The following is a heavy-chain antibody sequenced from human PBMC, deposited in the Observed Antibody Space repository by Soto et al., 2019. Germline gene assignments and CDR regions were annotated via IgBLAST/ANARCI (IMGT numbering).Heavy chain of an antibody. J-gene: IGHJ4*02. V-gene: IGHV1-69*06. CDR1: GGTFSSYA. Sequence: QVQLVQSGAEVKKPGSSVKVSCKAPGGTFSSYAISWVRQAPGQGLEWMGGIIPIFGTANYAQKFQGRVTITADKSTSTAYMELSSLRSEDTAVYYCAREKTCGGDCYPLDYWGQGTLVTVSS. CDR2: IIPIFGTA. D-gene: IGHD2-21*02. CDR3: AREKTCGGDCYPLDY.